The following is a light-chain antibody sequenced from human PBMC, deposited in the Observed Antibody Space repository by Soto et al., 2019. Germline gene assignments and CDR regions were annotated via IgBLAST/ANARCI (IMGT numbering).Light chain of an antibody. J-gene: IGLJ2*01. V-gene: IGLV4-60*02. Sequence: QPVLTQSSSASASLGSSVKLTCTLSSGHSSYIIAWHQQQPGKAPRYLMKLEGSGSYNKGSGVPDRFSGSSSGADRYLTISTLQFDDEADYYCETWDSNTRVFGGGTKVTVL. CDR2: LEGSGSY. CDR1: SGHSSYI. CDR3: ETWDSNTRV.